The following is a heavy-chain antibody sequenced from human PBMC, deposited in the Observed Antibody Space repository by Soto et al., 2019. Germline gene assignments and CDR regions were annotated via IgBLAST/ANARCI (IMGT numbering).Heavy chain of an antibody. CDR2: IIPIFGTA. D-gene: IGHD2-2*02. CDR3: TSDIVGVPAAISGHYGRDV. Sequence: QVQLVQSGAEVKKPGSSVKVSCKASGGTFSSYAISWVRQAPGQGLEWMGGIIPIFGTANYAQKFQGRVTITADESTSTAYMELSSLRSEDTAVYYCTSDIVGVPAAISGHYGRDVWSQGTTVTVSS. CDR1: GGTFSSYA. V-gene: IGHV1-69*01. J-gene: IGHJ6*02.